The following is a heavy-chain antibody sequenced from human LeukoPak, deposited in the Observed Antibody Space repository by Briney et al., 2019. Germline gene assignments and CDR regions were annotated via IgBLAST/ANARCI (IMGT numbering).Heavy chain of an antibody. Sequence: GGSLRLSCAASGFTFSSYAMHWVRQAPGKGMEWVAVISYDGSNKYYADSVKGRFTISRDNSKNTLYLQMNSLRAEDTAVYYCARESLIAYYVDYWGQGTLVTVSS. CDR2: ISYDGSNK. V-gene: IGHV3-30-3*01. J-gene: IGHJ4*02. CDR3: ARESLIAYYVDY. CDR1: GFTFSSYA.